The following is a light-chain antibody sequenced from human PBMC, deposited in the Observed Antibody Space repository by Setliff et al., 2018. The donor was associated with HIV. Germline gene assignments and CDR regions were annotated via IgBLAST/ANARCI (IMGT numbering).Light chain of an antibody. V-gene: IGLV2-14*01. CDR2: EVS. CDR1: SSDVGGYNY. J-gene: IGLJ1*01. CDR3: SSYTSFYV. Sequence: QSALTQPASVSGSPGQSITISCTGTSSDVGGYNYVSWYQQHPGKAPKLMIYEVSNRPSGVSNRFSGSKSGNTASLTISGLQAEDEADYYCSSYTSFYVFGTGTKGTVL.